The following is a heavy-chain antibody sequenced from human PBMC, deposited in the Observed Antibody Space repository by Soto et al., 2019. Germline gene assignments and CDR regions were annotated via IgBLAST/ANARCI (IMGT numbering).Heavy chain of an antibody. CDR3: ARGIAEGVAIFGVVTTGMPPYYYYYYGMDV. J-gene: IGHJ6*02. D-gene: IGHD3-3*01. CDR1: GGTFSSYA. CDR2: IIPIFGTA. V-gene: IGHV1-69*01. Sequence: QVQLVQSGAEVKKPGSSVKVSCKASGGTFSSYAISWVRQAPGQGLEWMGGIIPIFGTANYAQKFQGRVTITADESTSTAYMELSSLRSEDTAVYYCARGIAEGVAIFGVVTTGMPPYYYYYYGMDVWGQGTTVTVSS.